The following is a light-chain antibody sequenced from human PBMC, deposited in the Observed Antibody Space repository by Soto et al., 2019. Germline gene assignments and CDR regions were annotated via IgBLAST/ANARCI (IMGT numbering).Light chain of an antibody. V-gene: IGLV2-23*02. CDR1: SSDVGPYNL. J-gene: IGLJ1*01. Sequence: QSALTQSASVSGSPGQSITISCTGTSSDVGPYNLVSWYQQHPGKAPNLIIYEVSERPSGVSNRFSGSKSGNTASLTISGLQADDEADYYCCSYAGRNTFVFGLGTKVTVL. CDR2: EVS. CDR3: CSYAGRNTFV.